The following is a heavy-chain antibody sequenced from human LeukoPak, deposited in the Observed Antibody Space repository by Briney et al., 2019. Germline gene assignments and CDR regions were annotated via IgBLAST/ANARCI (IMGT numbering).Heavy chain of an antibody. CDR2: INPNSGGT. CDR3: ARDFWGAHTFDY. Sequence: ASVKVSCKASGYTFTGYYMHRVRQAPGQGLEWMGWINPNSGGTNYAQKFQGRVTMTRDTSISTAYMELSRLRSDDTAVYYCARDFWGAHTFDYWGQGTLVTVSS. D-gene: IGHD7-27*01. CDR1: GYTFTGYY. V-gene: IGHV1-2*02. J-gene: IGHJ4*02.